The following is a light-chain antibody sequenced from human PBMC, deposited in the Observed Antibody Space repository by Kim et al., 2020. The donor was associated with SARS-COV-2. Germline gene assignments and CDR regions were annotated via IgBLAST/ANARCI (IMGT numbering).Light chain of an antibody. CDR3: QSADSSDTFWV. Sequence: PGQTARITCSGDALPMQSAYWYQQKEGQAPVVVIYEDTESPSGIPERFSGSTSGTTVTLTIRGVQAEDEADYYCQSADSSDTFWVFGGGTQLTVL. V-gene: IGLV3-25*03. CDR1: ALPMQS. J-gene: IGLJ3*02. CDR2: EDT.